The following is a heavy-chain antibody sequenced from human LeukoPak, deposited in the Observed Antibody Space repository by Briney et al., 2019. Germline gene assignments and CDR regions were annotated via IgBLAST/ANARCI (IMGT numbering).Heavy chain of an antibody. V-gene: IGHV3-53*01. D-gene: IGHD4-17*01. CDR3: ARDDPYGD. CDR1: GFSVSSTY. J-gene: IGHJ4*02. Sequence: GGSLRLSCAASGFSVSSTYMSWVRQAPGKGLEWVSVIYSGGYTNYADSVKGRFTISRDNSKNTLYLQMNSLRVEDTAVYYCARDDPYGDWGQGTLVTVPS. CDR2: IYSGGYT.